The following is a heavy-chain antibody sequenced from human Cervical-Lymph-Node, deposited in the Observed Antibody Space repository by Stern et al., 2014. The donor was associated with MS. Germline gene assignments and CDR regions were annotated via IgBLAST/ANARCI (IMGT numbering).Heavy chain of an antibody. V-gene: IGHV3-30*18. CDR1: GFPFSNYG. Sequence: QMQLVQSGGGVVQPGRSLRLSCAASGFPFSNYGMHWVRQAPGKGLEWVAVISYDGSHKYSSDSVKGRFTISRDNSKNTLYLQMNTLRTEDTGVYYCAKGTSAAVRTWFDSWGQGTLVTVSS. J-gene: IGHJ5*01. CDR3: AKGTSAAVRTWFDS. CDR2: ISYDGSHK. D-gene: IGHD1-1*01.